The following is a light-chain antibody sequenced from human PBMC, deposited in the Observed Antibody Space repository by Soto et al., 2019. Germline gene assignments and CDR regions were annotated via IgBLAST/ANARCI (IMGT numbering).Light chain of an antibody. V-gene: IGKV1-5*01. Sequence: DITLTQSPSTLSASVVYKVALTGLASQSISSWLAWYHQKPGKAPKLLIYDASSLQSGVPSRFSGSGFGTEFTLTISSLQPGDFATYYCQQYSSRSTFGQGTKVDI. J-gene: IGKJ1*01. CDR3: QQYSSRST. CDR2: DAS. CDR1: QSISSW.